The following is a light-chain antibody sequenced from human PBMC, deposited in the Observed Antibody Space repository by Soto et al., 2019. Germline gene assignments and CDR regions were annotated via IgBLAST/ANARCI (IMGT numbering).Light chain of an antibody. CDR3: QQRTRWPMT. Sequence: IHMTQSPSSVYATVGDRVPITCRASQGISNWLAWFQQKPGKAPKLLIYTASRLQSGVPSRFSGSGSGTDFTLTISSLQSEDFAVYYCQQRTRWPMTFGQGGLPEI. J-gene: IGKJ5*01. CDR1: QGISNW. CDR2: TAS. V-gene: IGKV1-12*01.